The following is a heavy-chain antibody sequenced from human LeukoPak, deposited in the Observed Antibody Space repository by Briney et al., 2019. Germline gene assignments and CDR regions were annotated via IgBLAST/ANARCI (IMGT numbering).Heavy chain of an antibody. CDR1: GYTFTGYY. CDR3: ARGGYDFVYCYYGMDV. CDR2: INPNSGGT. Sequence: ASVKVSCKASGYTFTGYYMHWVRQAPGQGLEWMGRINPNSGGTNYAQKFQGRVTMTRGTSISTAYMELSRLRSDDTAVYYCARGGYDFVYCYYGMDVWGQGTTVTVSS. V-gene: IGHV1-2*06. J-gene: IGHJ6*02. D-gene: IGHD3-3*01.